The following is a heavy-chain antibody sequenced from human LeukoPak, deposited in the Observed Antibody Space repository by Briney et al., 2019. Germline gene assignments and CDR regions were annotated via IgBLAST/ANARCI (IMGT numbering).Heavy chain of an antibody. V-gene: IGHV1-2*02. CDR2: INPNSGGT. D-gene: IGHD2-21*01. CDR3: ARDKGALAYCGGDCYFFDY. CDR1: GYTFTSYY. Sequence: ASVKVSCKASGYTFTSYYMHWVRQAPGQGLEWMGWINPNSGGTNYAQKFQGRVTMTRDTSISTAYMELSRLRSDDTAVYYCARDKGALAYCGGDCYFFDYWGQGTLVTVSS. J-gene: IGHJ4*02.